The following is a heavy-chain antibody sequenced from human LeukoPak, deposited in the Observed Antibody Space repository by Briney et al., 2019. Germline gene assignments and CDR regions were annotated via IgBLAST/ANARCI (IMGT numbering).Heavy chain of an antibody. J-gene: IGHJ4*02. CDR2: ISGSGGST. Sequence: PGGSLRLSCAASGFTFSSYAMSWVRQAPGKGLEWVSAISGSGGSTYYADSVKGRFTISRDNSKHTLYLQMNSLRAEDTAVYYCAKDVIRFLEWSLSLYYFDYWGQGTLVTVSS. CDR1: GFTFSSYA. V-gene: IGHV3-23*01. CDR3: AKDVIRFLEWSLSLYYFDY. D-gene: IGHD3-3*01.